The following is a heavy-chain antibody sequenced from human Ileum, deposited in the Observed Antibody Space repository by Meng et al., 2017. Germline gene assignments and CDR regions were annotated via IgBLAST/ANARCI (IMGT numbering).Heavy chain of an antibody. V-gene: IGHV3-11*04. CDR3: GRGHCGLDY. CDR1: GSTISDYY. J-gene: IGHJ4*02. CDR2: IDTSDSDR. Sequence: QVQLVQDVGGSVEPGGSLSSSCTSSGSTISDYYISCIRHVPGKGLEWVAYIDTSDSDRQYAAYVKGRFTISRDNAKNSLQLQMDSLKAKDTAVYYCGRGHCGLDYLGQGALVTVSS. D-gene: IGHD2-21*02.